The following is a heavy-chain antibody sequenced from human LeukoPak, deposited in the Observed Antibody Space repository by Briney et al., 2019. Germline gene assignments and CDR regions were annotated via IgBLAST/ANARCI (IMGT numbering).Heavy chain of an antibody. J-gene: IGHJ5*02. CDR1: GFTFSSYG. Sequence: GGSLRLSCAASGFTFSSYGMHWVRQAPGKGLEWVAVISYDGSNKYYADSVKGRFTISRDNAKNSLYLQMNSLRAEDTAVYYCARELSSGSSSWYRWFDPWGQGTLVTVSS. D-gene: IGHD6-13*01. V-gene: IGHV3-30*03. CDR2: ISYDGSNK. CDR3: ARELSSGSSSWYRWFDP.